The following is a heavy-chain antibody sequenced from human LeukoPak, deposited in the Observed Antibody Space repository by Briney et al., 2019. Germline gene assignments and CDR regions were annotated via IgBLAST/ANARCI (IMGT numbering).Heavy chain of an antibody. D-gene: IGHD6-13*01. V-gene: IGHV5-51*01. J-gene: IGHJ4*02. CDR1: GSIFTSYW. Sequence: GASLQISCEGSGSIFTSYWIGWVRQLPGKGLEWMGIIYPGDSDTRYSPSFQGQVTISADKSISTAYLQWSSLKASDTAMYYCARQAPIAAAGTHYFDYWGQGTLVTVSA. CDR2: IYPGDSDT. CDR3: ARQAPIAAAGTHYFDY.